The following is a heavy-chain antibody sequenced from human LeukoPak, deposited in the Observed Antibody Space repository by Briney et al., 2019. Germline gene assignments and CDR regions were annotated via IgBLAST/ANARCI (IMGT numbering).Heavy chain of an antibody. V-gene: IGHV1-2*02. D-gene: IGHD3-22*01. Sequence: ASVKVSCQASGYTFTAYYVHWVRQAPGQGLEWMGWLNTYGGGTKCAQKFQGRVTMTRDTSISTAYMELSRLRSDDTAVYYCASGGAIYYYDSSGYYSNNFDYWGQGTLVTVSS. CDR3: ASGGAIYYYDSSGYYSNNFDY. CDR1: GYTFTAYY. J-gene: IGHJ4*02. CDR2: LNTYGGGT.